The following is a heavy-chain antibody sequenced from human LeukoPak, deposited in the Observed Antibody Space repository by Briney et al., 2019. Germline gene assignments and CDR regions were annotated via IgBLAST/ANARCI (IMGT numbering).Heavy chain of an antibody. CDR2: ISSSGSTI. Sequence: GALILSCAAAGFSFSSYESKWGRHAAGEGVEWGAYISSSGSTIYYDDSVRGRFTISRDNAKNSLYLQMNSLRAEDKAVYYCARDRFYYDSSGYRRTSFDYWGQGTLVTVSS. J-gene: IGHJ4*02. CDR1: GFSFSSYE. V-gene: IGHV3-48*03. D-gene: IGHD3-22*01. CDR3: ARDRFYYDSSGYRRTSFDY.